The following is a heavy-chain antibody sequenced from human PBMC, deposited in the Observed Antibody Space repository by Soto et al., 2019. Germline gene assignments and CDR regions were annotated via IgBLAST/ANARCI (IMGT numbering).Heavy chain of an antibody. Sequence: QVQLVQSGAEVKKPGASVKVSCKASGYTFTGNYMHWVRQAPGQGFEWMGWINVKSGGTKYAQKFQGWVTMTRDTSISTAYMERSSLRSDDSAVYYCARGDKLALYPQVDSWGQGTLVTVSS. V-gene: IGHV1-2*04. D-gene: IGHD3-16*02. CDR3: ARGDKLALYPQVDS. J-gene: IGHJ4*02. CDR1: GYTFTGNY. CDR2: INVKSGGT.